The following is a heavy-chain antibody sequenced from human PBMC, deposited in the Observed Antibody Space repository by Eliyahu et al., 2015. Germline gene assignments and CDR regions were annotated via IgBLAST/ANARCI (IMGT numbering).Heavy chain of an antibody. CDR1: GXTFSSYT. CDR2: IIPIFGTA. D-gene: IGHD2-15*01. V-gene: IGHV1-69*01. J-gene: IGHJ5*02. Sequence: QVQLVQSGAEVKKPGSSVKVSCKASGXTFSSYTISWVRQAPGQGLEWVGGIIPIFGTANYAQRLRGRITITADESTSTAYMELSGLRSEDTAVYYCAVEGGTSGPRWFDPWGQGTLVTVSS. CDR3: AVEGGTSGPRWFDP.